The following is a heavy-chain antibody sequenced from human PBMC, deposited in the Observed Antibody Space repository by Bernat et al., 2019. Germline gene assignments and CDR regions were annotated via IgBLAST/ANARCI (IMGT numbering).Heavy chain of an antibody. D-gene: IGHD4-17*01. CDR2: IYTSGST. J-gene: IGHJ4*02. CDR3: ARGYTVTTLDSENQNN. Sequence: QVQLQESGPGLVKHSQTLSLTCTVSGGSISSGSYYWSWIRQPAGKVLEWIGRIYTSGSTNDNPSIKSRVTISVDTTKKQCSLKLSSVTAADTDVYYWARGYTVTTLDSENQNNWGQGTLVTVSA. V-gene: IGHV4-61*02. CDR1: GGSISSGSYY.